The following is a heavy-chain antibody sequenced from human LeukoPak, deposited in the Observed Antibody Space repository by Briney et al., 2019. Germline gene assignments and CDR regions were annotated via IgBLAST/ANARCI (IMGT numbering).Heavy chain of an antibody. CDR1: GGSISSGDYY. D-gene: IGHD7-27*01. J-gene: IGHJ6*03. CDR3: ARLSPLTGAYYYMDV. V-gene: IGHV4-61*08. Sequence: SETLSLTCTVSGGSISSGDYYWSWIRQPPGKGLEWIGYIYYSGSTNYDPSLKSRVTISVDTSKNQFSLKLSSVTAADTAVYYCARLSPLTGAYYYMDVWGKGTTVTVFS. CDR2: IYYSGST.